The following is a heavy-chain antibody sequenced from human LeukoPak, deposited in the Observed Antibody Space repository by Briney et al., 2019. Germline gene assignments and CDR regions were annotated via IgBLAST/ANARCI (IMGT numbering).Heavy chain of an antibody. CDR2: ISWNSDTL. D-gene: IGHD2-8*01. J-gene: IGHJ3*02. Sequence: GGSLRLSCAASGFTFHDFSMHWVRQTPGKGLEWVSGISWNSDTLGYADSVKGRFTISRDNAKNSLYLQMNSLKADDTALYYCAKAINMVLYFSAFDIWGQGTMVTVS. CDR1: GFTFHDFS. CDR3: AKAINMVLYFSAFDI. V-gene: IGHV3-9*01.